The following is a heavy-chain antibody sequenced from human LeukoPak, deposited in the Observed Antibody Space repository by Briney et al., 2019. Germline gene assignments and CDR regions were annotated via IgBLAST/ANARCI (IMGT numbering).Heavy chain of an antibody. CDR3: ARGRVGATTGDAFDI. CDR1: GYTFTSYG. CDR2: ISGYNGNT. D-gene: IGHD1-26*01. Sequence: GASVKVSCKASGYTFTSYGISWVRQAPGQGLEWMGWISGYNGNTNYAQNLQGRVTMTTDTSTSTVYMELRSLRSDDTAVYYCARGRVGATTGDAFDIWGQGAMVTVSS. V-gene: IGHV1-18*01. J-gene: IGHJ3*02.